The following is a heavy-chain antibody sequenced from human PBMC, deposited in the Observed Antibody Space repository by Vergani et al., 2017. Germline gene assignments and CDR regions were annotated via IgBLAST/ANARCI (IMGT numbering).Heavy chain of an antibody. CDR3: AKDPRLKEDYYYYYMDV. J-gene: IGHJ6*03. Sequence: EVQLLESGGGLVQPGGSLRLSCEASGFSFPGYAMSWVRQAPGKGLEWVSSVSGSSATPYYADSVKARFIISRDNSKNTLYLYMNSLRADDTAVYYCAKDPRLKEDYYYYYMDVWGKGTTVTVSS. CDR1: GFSFPGYA. CDR2: VSGSSATP. V-gene: IGHV3-23*01.